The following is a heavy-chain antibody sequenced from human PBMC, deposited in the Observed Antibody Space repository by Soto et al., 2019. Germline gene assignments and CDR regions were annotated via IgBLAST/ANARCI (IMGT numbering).Heavy chain of an antibody. CDR2: INHSGST. D-gene: IGHD2-8*02. Sequence: PSETLSLTCTVSGGSISSGDYYWSWIRQPPGKGLEWIGEINHSGSTNYNPSLKSRVTISVDTSKNQFSLKLTSVTAADTAVYYCARDKITGLFDYWGQGTLVTVS. J-gene: IGHJ4*02. CDR1: GGSISSGDYY. V-gene: IGHV4-30-4*01. CDR3: ARDKITGLFDY.